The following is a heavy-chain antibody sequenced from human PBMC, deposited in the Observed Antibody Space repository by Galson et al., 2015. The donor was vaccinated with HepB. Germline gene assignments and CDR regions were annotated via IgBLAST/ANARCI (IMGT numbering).Heavy chain of an antibody. CDR1: GFTFSSYG. CDR2: ISFDESEE. V-gene: IGHV3-30*18. J-gene: IGHJ3*02. D-gene: IGHD1-26*01. CDR3: AKAGSYYVKAAFDI. Sequence: SLRLSCAASGFTFSSYGMHWVRQAPGKGLEWVAVISFDESEEYYADSVKGRFTISRDNSKNTFYLQMNSLRAEDTAVYYCAKAGSYYVKAAFDIWGRGTMVAVSS.